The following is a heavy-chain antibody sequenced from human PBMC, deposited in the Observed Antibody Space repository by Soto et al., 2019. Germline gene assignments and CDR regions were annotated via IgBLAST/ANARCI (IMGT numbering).Heavy chain of an antibody. D-gene: IGHD3-22*01. CDR1: GFTFISYG. CDR2: IWYDGSNK. CDR3: ARAMIDTYYYYGMDV. J-gene: IGHJ6*02. V-gene: IGHV3-33*01. Sequence: PWGSLRLSCAASGFTFISYGIHFFRHSPFKGLEWVAVIWYDGSNKYYADSVKGRFTISRDNSKNTLYLQMNSLRAEDTAVYYCARAMIDTYYYYGMDVWGQGTTVTVSS.